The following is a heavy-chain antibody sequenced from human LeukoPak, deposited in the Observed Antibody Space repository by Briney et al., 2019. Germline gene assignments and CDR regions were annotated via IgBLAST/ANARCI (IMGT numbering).Heavy chain of an antibody. J-gene: IGHJ5*02. CDR1: DDSISDYY. D-gene: IGHD6-6*01. Sequence: SETLSLTCTVSDDSISDYYWSWIRQPAGKGLEWIGRIYTSGSTNYNPSLKSRVTISVDTSKNQFSLKLSSVTAADTAVYYCARAARPDWFDPWGRGTLVTVSS. CDR2: IYTSGST. CDR3: ARAARPDWFDP. V-gene: IGHV4-4*07.